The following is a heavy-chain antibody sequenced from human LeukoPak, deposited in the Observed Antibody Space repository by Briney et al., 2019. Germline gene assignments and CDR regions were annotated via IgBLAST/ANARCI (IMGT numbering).Heavy chain of an antibody. CDR3: ARRIVVAGSDAFDI. Sequence: GESLQISCKGSGYSFTNYWIGWVRQMPGKGLEWMGIIYPGDSDTRYSPSFQGQVTISADKPINTAYLQWSSLKASDTAMYYCARRIVVAGSDAFDIWGQGTMVTVSS. J-gene: IGHJ3*02. CDR1: GYSFTNYW. CDR2: IYPGDSDT. V-gene: IGHV5-51*01. D-gene: IGHD6-19*01.